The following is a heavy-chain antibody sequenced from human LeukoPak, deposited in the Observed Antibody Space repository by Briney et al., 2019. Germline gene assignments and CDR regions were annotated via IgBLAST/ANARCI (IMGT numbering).Heavy chain of an antibody. CDR2: IYYSGST. Sequence: SETLSLTCTVSGGSISSYYWSWIRQPPGKGLEWIGYIYYSGSTNYNPSLKSRVTISVDTSKNQFSLKLSSVTAADTAVYYCARLISVGATKGLDYWGQGTLVTVSS. CDR3: ARLISVGATKGLDY. V-gene: IGHV4-59*08. J-gene: IGHJ4*02. D-gene: IGHD1-26*01. CDR1: GGSISSYY.